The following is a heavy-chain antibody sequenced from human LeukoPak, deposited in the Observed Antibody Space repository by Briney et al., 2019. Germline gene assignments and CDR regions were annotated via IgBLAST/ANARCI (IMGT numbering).Heavy chain of an antibody. J-gene: IGHJ6*03. V-gene: IGHV3-7*01. CDR3: ARSIVVVPAAYYYYYYMDV. D-gene: IGHD2-2*01. CDR2: IKQDGSEK. Sequence: GGSLSLSCAASGFTFSSYGMHWVRQAPGKGLEWVANIKQDGSEKCYVDSVKGRFTISRDNAKNPLYLQMNSLRAEDTAVYYCARSIVVVPAAYYYYYYMDVWGKGTTVTVSS. CDR1: GFTFSSYG.